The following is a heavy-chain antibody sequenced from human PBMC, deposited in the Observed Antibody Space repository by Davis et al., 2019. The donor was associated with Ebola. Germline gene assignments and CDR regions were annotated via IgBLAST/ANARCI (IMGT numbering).Heavy chain of an antibody. CDR2: ISSSGSTI. V-gene: IGHV3-11*01. CDR3: ARDIADLAYCGGDCYHIYYYYYGMDV. CDR1: GFTFRDYY. J-gene: IGHJ6*04. D-gene: IGHD2-21*02. Sequence: LSLTCAASGFTFRDYYMSWIRSAPGKGLEWVSSISSSGSTISYADSVKGRFTISRDNAKNSLYLQMNSLRAEDTAVYYCARDIADLAYCGGDCYHIYYYYYGMDVWGKGTTVTVSS.